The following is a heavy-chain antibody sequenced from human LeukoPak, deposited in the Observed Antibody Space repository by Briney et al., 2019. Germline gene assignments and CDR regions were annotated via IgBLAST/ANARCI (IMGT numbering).Heavy chain of an antibody. J-gene: IGHJ4*02. V-gene: IGHV4-61*01. CDR2: IYHSGST. D-gene: IGHD6-19*01. CDR3: ARGSGWYFVY. CDR1: GDSVSSGSSY. Sequence: SETLSLTCTVTGDSVSSGSSYWSWIRQPPGKGLEWIGYIYHSGSTNYSPSLKNRVTISLDTSKNQFSLKLSSVTAADTAVYYCARGSGWYFVYWGQGTLVTVSS.